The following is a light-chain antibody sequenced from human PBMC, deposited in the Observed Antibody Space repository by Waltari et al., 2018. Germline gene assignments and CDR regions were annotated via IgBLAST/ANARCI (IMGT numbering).Light chain of an antibody. CDR3: QVWDSSSDHVV. J-gene: IGLJ2*01. V-gene: IGLV3-21*02. CDR1: NIGRKG. Sequence: SYGLTQPPSVSVAPGQTARITSGGINIGRKGGHWYQQKPGQAPVLVVYDDSDRPSGIPERFSGSNSGNTATLTISRVAAGDEADYYCQVWDSSSDHVVFGGGTKLTVL. CDR2: DDS.